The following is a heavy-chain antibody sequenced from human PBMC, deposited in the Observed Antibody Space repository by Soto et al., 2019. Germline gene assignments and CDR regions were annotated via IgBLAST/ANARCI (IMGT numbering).Heavy chain of an antibody. CDR3: ARDGAYYESSGLYFDY. CDR2: IYDSGST. J-gene: IGHJ4*02. Sequence: SETLSLTCTVSGDSIRSYYWSWIRQPPGKGLEWIGYIYDSGSTNYNPSLKSRVIISVDTSKSQFSLKLSSVTAADTAVYYFARDGAYYESSGLYFDYWGQGTLVTVSS. V-gene: IGHV4-59*01. CDR1: GDSIRSYY. D-gene: IGHD3-22*01.